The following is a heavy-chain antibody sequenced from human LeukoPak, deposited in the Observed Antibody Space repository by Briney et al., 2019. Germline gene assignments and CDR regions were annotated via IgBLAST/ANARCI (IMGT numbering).Heavy chain of an antibody. Sequence: SETLSLTCTVSGGSISSSSDYWGLIRQPPGKGLEWIGSIYYSGSTYYNPSLKSRVTISVDTSKNQFSLKLSSVTAADTAVYYCVREGGVYGSGGPTFFDYWGQGTLVTVSS. CDR3: VREGGVYGSGGPTFFDY. V-gene: IGHV4-39*07. J-gene: IGHJ4*02. CDR2: IYYSGST. CDR1: GGSISSSSDY. D-gene: IGHD3-10*01.